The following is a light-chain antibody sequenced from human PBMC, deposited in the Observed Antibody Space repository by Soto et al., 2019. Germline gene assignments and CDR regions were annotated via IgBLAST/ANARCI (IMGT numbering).Light chain of an antibody. CDR3: QQSYSTPWT. CDR2: AAS. J-gene: IGKJ1*01. CDR1: QSISSY. V-gene: IGKV1-39*01. Sequence: DIQMTQSPSSLSASVGDRVTITCRASQSISSYFNWYQQKPGKAPQLLIYAASSLQSGYPSRFSGSGSGTNFTLTISSLQPEDFATYYCQQSYSTPWTFGQGTKVEIK.